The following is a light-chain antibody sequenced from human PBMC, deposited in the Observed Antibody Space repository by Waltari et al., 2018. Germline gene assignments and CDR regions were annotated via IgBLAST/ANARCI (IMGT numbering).Light chain of an antibody. V-gene: IGLV3-21*02. CDR2: DDS. CDR3: QVWDSSSDHRV. CDR1: NLGSKS. J-gene: IGLJ3*02. Sequence: SYVLTQPPSVSAAPGQTARIPCGGNNLGSKSVHWYQQKPGQAPVLVVYDDSDRPSGIPERFSGSNSGNTATLTISRVEAGDEADYYCQVWDSSSDHRVFGGGTKLTVL.